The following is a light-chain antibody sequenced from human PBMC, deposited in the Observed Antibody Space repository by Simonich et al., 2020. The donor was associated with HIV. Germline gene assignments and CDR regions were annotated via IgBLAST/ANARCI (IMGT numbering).Light chain of an antibody. Sequence: DIVMTQSPDSLAVSLGERATINCKSTQSVLYSSNNKNYLAWYQQKPGQPPKLLIYWASTRESVVPDRFSGSGSGTDFTLTISSLQAEDVAVYYCQQSYSTPYTFGQGTKLEIK. J-gene: IGKJ2*01. V-gene: IGKV4-1*01. CDR2: WAS. CDR3: QQSYSTPYT. CDR1: QSVLYSSNNKNY.